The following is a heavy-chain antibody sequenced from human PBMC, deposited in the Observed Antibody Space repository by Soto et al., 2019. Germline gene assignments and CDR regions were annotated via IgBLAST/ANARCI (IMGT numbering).Heavy chain of an antibody. CDR2: ISSSSSTI. D-gene: IGHD3-3*01. CDR3: ARDRPAHYDFWSGYYPFDY. Sequence: GGSLRLSCAASGFTFSSYSMNWVRQAPGKGLEWVSYISSSSSTIYYADSVKGRFTISRDNAKNSLYLQMNSLRDEDTAVYYCARDRPAHYDFWSGYYPFDYWGQGTLVTVSS. J-gene: IGHJ4*02. V-gene: IGHV3-48*02. CDR1: GFTFSSYS.